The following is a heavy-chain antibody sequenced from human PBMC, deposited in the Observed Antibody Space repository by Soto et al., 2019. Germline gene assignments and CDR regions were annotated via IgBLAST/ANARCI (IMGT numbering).Heavy chain of an antibody. CDR3: VRSSIEPRIFMYPFDY. Sequence: PSETLSLTCAVYGGSFCGYYWTWIRQPPGTGLEWIGEINHSGSTNYNPSLKSRVTISLDTSKNQFSLRLNSVTAADTAVYFCVRSSIEPRIFMYPFDYWGLGTLVTVSS. CDR1: GGSFCGYY. V-gene: IGHV4-34*01. J-gene: IGHJ4*02. CDR2: INHSGST. D-gene: IGHD6-6*01.